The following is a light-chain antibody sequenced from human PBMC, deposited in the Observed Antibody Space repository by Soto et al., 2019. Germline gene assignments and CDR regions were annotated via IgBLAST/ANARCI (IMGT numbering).Light chain of an antibody. V-gene: IGLV2-14*01. CDR3: SSFTPYSLGV. CDR2: EVT. J-gene: IGLJ3*02. Sequence: QSALTQPASVSGSPGQSITISCTATISDVYDYKYVSWYQQHPGKAPKLIIYEVTHRPSGVSSRFSGSKSDNTASLTISWLQAEYEADYYCSSFTPYSLGVVGGGTKLTVL. CDR1: ISDVYDYKY.